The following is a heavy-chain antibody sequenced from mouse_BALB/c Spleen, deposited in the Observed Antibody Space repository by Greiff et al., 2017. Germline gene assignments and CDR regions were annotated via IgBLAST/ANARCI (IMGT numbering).Heavy chain of an antibody. V-gene: IGHV5-17*02. D-gene: IGHD4-1*01. Sequence: EVHLVESGGGLVQPGGSRKLSCAASGFTFSSFGMHWVRQAPEKGLEWVAYISSGSSTIYYADTVKGRFTISRDNPKNTLFLQMTSLRSEDTAMYYCARSDWVDYWGQGTTLTVSS. CDR1: GFTFSSFG. J-gene: IGHJ2*01. CDR2: ISSGSSTI. CDR3: ARSDWVDY.